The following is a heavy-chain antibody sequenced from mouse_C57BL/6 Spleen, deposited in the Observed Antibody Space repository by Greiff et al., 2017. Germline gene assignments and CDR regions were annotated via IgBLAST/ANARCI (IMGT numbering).Heavy chain of an antibody. D-gene: IGHD1-1*02. CDR3: ARSLLSVAY. J-gene: IGHJ3*01. V-gene: IGHV1-52*01. CDR1: GSTFTSSW. CDR2: IDPSDSET. Sequence: QVQLQQPGAELVRPGSSVKRSCKASGSTFTSSWWHRGKHRPIQGLEWIGKIDPSDSETHYNQKFKDKATLTVDKSSSTAYMQLSSLTSEDSAVYYCARSLLSVAYWGQGTLVTVSA.